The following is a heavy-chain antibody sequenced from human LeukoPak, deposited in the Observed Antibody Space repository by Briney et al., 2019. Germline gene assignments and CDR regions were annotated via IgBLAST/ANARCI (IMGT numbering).Heavy chain of an antibody. V-gene: IGHV1-18*01. D-gene: IGHD2-2*01. CDR2: ISAYNGNT. Sequence: ASVKVSCKASGYTFTSYGISWVRQAPGQGLERMGWISAYNGNTNYAQKLQGRVTMTTDTSTSTAYMELRSLRSDDTAVYYCAIVYCSSTSCFHWFDPWGQGTLVTVSS. J-gene: IGHJ5*02. CDR1: GYTFTSYG. CDR3: AIVYCSSTSCFHWFDP.